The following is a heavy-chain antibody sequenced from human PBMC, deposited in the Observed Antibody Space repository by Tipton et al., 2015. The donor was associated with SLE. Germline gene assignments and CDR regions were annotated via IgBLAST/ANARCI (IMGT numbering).Heavy chain of an antibody. D-gene: IGHD3-22*01. CDR2: IYYSGST. V-gene: IGHV4-61*05. CDR3: ARGPPRGGYYYRAEYFQH. CDR1: GGSISSSSYY. Sequence: TLSLTCTVSGGSISSSSYYWGWIRQPPGKGLEWIGYIYYSGSTNYNPSLKSRVTISVDTSKNQFSLKLSSVTAADTAVYYCARGPPRGGYYYRAEYFQHWGQGTLVTVSS. J-gene: IGHJ1*01.